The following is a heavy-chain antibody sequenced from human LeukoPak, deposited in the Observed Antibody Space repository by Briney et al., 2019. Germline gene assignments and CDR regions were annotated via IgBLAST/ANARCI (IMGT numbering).Heavy chain of an antibody. CDR2: ISHDGSTK. CDR3: AKAGPQQKLGETKDVFDI. J-gene: IGHJ3*02. D-gene: IGHD6-13*01. V-gene: IGHV3-30*18. Sequence: PLRLSSAASGFTYSSYTMNRVRQAPGKGLQGVAVISHDGSTKYYADSVKGRFTISRDNSKNTLYLQMNSLRAEDTAVYHCAKAGPQQKLGETKDVFDIWGRGTMVSVSS. CDR1: GFTYSSYT.